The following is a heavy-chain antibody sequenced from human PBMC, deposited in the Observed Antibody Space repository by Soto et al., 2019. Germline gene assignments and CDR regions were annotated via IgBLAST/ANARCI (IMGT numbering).Heavy chain of an antibody. J-gene: IGHJ4*02. CDR2: IKQDGSEK. CDR1: GFTFSSYW. Sequence: GESLKISCAASGFTFSSYWMSWVRQAPGKGLEWVANIKQDGSEKYYVDSVKGRFTISRDNAKNSLYLQMNSLRAEDTAVYYCARVNSGWFDYWGQGTLVTVSS. V-gene: IGHV3-7*01. D-gene: IGHD6-19*01. CDR3: ARVNSGWFDY.